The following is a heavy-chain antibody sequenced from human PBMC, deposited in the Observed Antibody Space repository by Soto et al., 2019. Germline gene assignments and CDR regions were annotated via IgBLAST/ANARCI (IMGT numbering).Heavy chain of an antibody. J-gene: IGHJ4*02. CDR2: ISYDGSNK. D-gene: IGHD3-3*01. V-gene: IGHV3-30*18. CDR1: GFTFSGYG. Sequence: GGSLRLSCAASGFTFSGYGMHWVRQAPGKGLEWVAVISYDGSNKYYADSVKGRFTISRDNSKNTLYLQMNSLRAEDTAVYYCAKDRHITIFGVVTYYFDYWGQGTLVTVSS. CDR3: AKDRHITIFGVVTYYFDY.